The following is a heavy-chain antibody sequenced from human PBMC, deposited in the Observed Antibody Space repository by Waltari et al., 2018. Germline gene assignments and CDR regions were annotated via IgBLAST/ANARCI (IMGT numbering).Heavy chain of an antibody. J-gene: IGHJ4*02. CDR2: IYHSGST. CDR1: GYSISSGYY. V-gene: IGHV4-38-2*01. D-gene: IGHD1-26*01. Sequence: QVQLQESGPGLVKPSETLSLTCAVSGYSISSGYYWGWIRQPPGKGLEWIGSIYHSGSTYHNPSLKSRVTISVDTSKNQFSLKLSSVTAADTAVYYCARARLGGVDPFRYWGQGTLVTVSS. CDR3: ARARLGGVDPFRY.